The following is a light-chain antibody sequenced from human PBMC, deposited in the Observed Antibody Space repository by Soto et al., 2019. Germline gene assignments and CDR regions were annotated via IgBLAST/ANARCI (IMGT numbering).Light chain of an antibody. CDR1: QSVRTN. CDR3: QQHNNWPPLT. CDR2: GAS. Sequence: EVVLTQSPATLSVSPGESATLSCRASQSVRTNLAWYQQKPGQAPRLLIYGASTRATGTPARFSGSGSGTDFTLTISSLQSEDFAVYYCQQHNNWPPLTFGGGTQVEIK. J-gene: IGKJ4*01. V-gene: IGKV3-15*01.